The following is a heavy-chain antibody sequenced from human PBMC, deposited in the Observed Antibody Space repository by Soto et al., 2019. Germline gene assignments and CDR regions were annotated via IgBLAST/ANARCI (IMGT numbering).Heavy chain of an antibody. V-gene: IGHV3-7*04. D-gene: IGHD3-22*01. CDR2: IKEDGSQK. J-gene: IGHJ3*02. CDR1: GFTFSTYW. CDR3: ARGDYYDISGPFSDAFDI. Sequence: GGSLRLSCAAYGFTFSTYWMSWVRQAPEKGMEWVANIKEDGSQKWYVDSVKGRFTISRDNAKNSLYLQMNSLRAEDTAVYYCARGDYYDISGPFSDAFDIWGQGTMVTVSS.